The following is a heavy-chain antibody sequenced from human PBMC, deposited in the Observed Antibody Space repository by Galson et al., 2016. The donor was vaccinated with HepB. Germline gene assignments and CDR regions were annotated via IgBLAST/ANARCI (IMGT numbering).Heavy chain of an antibody. CDR3: AKDEGYYNGMDF. CDR2: ISDSEST. Sequence: SETLSLTCTVSGGSVSSASHYWSWVRQPTGKGLEWIGYISDSESTNYTPSLKGRVTISLDRSKNQFSLRLNSVIAADTAVYYCAKDEGYYNGMDFWGQGTTVTVSS. CDR1: GGSVSSASHY. J-gene: IGHJ6*02. V-gene: IGHV4-61*01.